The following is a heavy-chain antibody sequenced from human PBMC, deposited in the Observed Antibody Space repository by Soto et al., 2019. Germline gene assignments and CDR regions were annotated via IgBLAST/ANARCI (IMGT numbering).Heavy chain of an antibody. CDR1: GGTFSTYT. CDR3: ASRSTVVVAATEAFDY. D-gene: IGHD2-15*01. CDR2: IIPILGIE. Sequence: QVQLVQSGAEVKKPGSSVKVSCKASGGTFSTYTISWVRQAPGQGLEWMGRIIPILGIENYAQKLQGRVTITADKSTSTAYMELSSLRSEDTAVYYCASRSTVVVAATEAFDYWGQGTLVTVSS. V-gene: IGHV1-69*02. J-gene: IGHJ4*02.